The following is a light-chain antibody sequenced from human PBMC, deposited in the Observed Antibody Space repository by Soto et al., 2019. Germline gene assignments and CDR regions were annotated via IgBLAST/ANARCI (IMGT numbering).Light chain of an antibody. Sequence: EIVLTQSPGTLSLSPGERATLSCRASQSVSSSYLAWYQQKPGQAPRLLIYGASSRATGIPDRFSGSGSGTDFSLTISRLEPGDFAVYYCQQYDSSPQTFGQGTKLEIK. CDR3: QQYDSSPQT. J-gene: IGKJ1*01. CDR2: GAS. V-gene: IGKV3-20*01. CDR1: QSVSSSY.